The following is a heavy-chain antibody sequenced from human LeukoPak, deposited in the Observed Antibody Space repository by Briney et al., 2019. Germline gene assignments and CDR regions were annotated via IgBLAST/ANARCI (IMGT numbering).Heavy chain of an antibody. Sequence: SQTLSLTCTVSGGSISSGDYYRSWIRQPPGKGLEWIGYISSSGRTYYRPSLKSRITVSMYTSKNQFSLKVSSVTAADTAVFYCARGQYGSGIVYWGQGTLVTVSS. CDR3: ARGQYGSGIVY. D-gene: IGHD3-10*01. CDR1: GGSISSGDYY. CDR2: ISSSGRT. V-gene: IGHV4-30-4*01. J-gene: IGHJ4*02.